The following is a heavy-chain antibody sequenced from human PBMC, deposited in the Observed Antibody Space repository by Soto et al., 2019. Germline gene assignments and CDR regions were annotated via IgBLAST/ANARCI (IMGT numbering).Heavy chain of an antibody. V-gene: IGHV4-34*01. CDR3: ARGRTGTVVVPAAIHYYYMDV. J-gene: IGHJ6*03. CDR2: INHSGST. Sequence: SSETLSLTCAVYGGSFSGYYWSWIRQPPGKGLEWIGEINHSGSTNYNPSLKSRVTISADTSKNQFSLKLSSVTAADTAVYYCARGRTGTVVVPAAIHYYYMDVWGKGTTVTVSS. D-gene: IGHD2-2*01. CDR1: GGSFSGYY.